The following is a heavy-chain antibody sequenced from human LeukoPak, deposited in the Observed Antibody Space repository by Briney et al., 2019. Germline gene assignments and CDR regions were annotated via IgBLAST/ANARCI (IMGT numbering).Heavy chain of an antibody. V-gene: IGHV1-69*01. Sequence: SVKVSCKASGGTFSSYAISWVRQAPGQGLEWMGGIIPIFGTANYAQKFQGRVTITADESTSTAYMELSSLRPEDTAVYYCARYKWERLAPNELFDYWGQGTLVTVSS. J-gene: IGHJ4*02. CDR1: GGTFSSYA. D-gene: IGHD1-26*01. CDR2: IIPIFGTA. CDR3: ARYKWERLAPNELFDY.